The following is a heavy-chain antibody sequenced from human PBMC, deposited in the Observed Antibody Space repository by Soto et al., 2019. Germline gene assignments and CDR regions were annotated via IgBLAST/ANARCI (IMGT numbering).Heavy chain of an antibody. CDR1: GYTLTELS. V-gene: IGHV1-24*01. J-gene: IGHJ4*02. CDR3: ATFIFILGYCSGGSCYALDY. CDR2: FDPEDGET. Sequence: ASVKVSCKVSGYTLTELSMHWVRQAPGKGLEWMGGFDPEDGETIYAQKFQGRVTMTEDTSTDTAYMELSSLRSEDTAVYYCATFIFILGYCSGGSCYALDYWGQGTLVTVSS. D-gene: IGHD2-15*01.